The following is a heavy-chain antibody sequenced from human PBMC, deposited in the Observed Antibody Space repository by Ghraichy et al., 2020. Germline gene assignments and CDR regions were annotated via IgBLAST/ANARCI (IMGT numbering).Heavy chain of an antibody. CDR1: GFTFRSYA. CDR3: AKHFGSSGYQHAFDI. D-gene: IGHD3-22*01. CDR2: MSGSGDNA. Sequence: GGSLRLSCAASGFTFRSYATGWVRQAPGKGLEWVSTMSGSGDNAFYADSVNGRFTISIDNLKNTLYLQMNSLSAEDTAVYYCAKHFGSSGYQHAFDIWGQGTMVSVSS. J-gene: IGHJ3*02. V-gene: IGHV3-23*01.